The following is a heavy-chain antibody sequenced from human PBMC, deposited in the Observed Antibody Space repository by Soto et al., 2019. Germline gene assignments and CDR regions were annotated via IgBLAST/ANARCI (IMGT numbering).Heavy chain of an antibody. V-gene: IGHV3-30*18. Sequence: QVQLVESGGGEVQPGRSLTISCAASVFTFSTYGMHWVRQTPGKGLEWVAVISYDGTNKFYSDSVKGRFTISRDNFKNTRTLQMISLRADDTAVYSCAKDLQSYGDYDYYCYGMDVWGLGTRVIVSS. CDR3: AKDLQSYGDYDYYCYGMDV. D-gene: IGHD5-12*01. CDR2: ISYDGTNK. J-gene: IGHJ6*02. CDR1: VFTFSTYG.